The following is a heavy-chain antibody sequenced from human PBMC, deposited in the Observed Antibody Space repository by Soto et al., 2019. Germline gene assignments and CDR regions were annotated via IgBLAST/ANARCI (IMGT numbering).Heavy chain of an antibody. D-gene: IGHD5-12*01. Sequence: GGSLRLSCAASGSTFSNAWMSWVRQAPGKGLEWVGHIKSKTDGGTIDYAAPVKGRFSISRDDSKNTLYLQMNSLKTEDTAVYYCTTHTRDVVAGYYYGMDVWGLGTTVTVSS. CDR1: GSTFSNAW. J-gene: IGHJ6*02. CDR3: TTHTRDVVAGYYYGMDV. V-gene: IGHV3-15*01. CDR2: IKSKTDGGTI.